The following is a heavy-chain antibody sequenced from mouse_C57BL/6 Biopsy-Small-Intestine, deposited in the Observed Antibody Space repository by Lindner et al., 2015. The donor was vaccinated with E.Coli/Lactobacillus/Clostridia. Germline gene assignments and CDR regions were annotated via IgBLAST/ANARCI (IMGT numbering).Heavy chain of an antibody. CDR2: IYPRSGDT. CDR1: GYTFTSYG. V-gene: IGHV1-81*01. D-gene: IGHD2-5*01. CDR3: ARADYSNYDDYAMDY. J-gene: IGHJ4*01. Sequence: VQLQESGAELARPGASVKLSCKASGYTFTSYGISWVKQRPGQGLEWIGEIYPRSGDTYYNEKFEVKATLTADKSSSTAYMELRSLTSEDSAVYFCARADYSNYDDYAMDYWGQGTSVTVSS.